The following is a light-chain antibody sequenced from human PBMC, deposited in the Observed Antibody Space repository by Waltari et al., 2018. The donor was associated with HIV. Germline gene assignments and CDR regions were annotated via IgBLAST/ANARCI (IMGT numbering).Light chain of an antibody. J-gene: IGKJ4*01. CDR1: QSLFYSYDNRNY. V-gene: IGKV4-1*01. Sequence: DIVMTQSPDSLTVPLGERATINCKSSQSLFYSYDNRNYLSWYRQNHGQPPQLPISWASTRYYGFPDRFSGSGSGTDFNLTISSLQAEDVSVYYCHQFYTTPVTFGGGTKVEIK. CDR3: HQFYTTPVT. CDR2: WAS.